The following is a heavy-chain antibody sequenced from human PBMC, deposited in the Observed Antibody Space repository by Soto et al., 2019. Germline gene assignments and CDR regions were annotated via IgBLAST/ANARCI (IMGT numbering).Heavy chain of an antibody. CDR1: GGSISSYY. V-gene: IGHV4-59*01. D-gene: IGHD5-18*01. J-gene: IGHJ6*02. CDR3: ARDKRLDVDTAMVSNEYGMDV. Sequence: ASETLSLTCTVSGGSISSYYWSWIRQPPGKGLEWIGYIYYSGSTNYNPSLKSRVTISVDTSKNQFSLKLSSVTAADTAVYYCARDKRLDVDTAMVSNEYGMDVWGQGTTVTVSS. CDR2: IYYSGST.